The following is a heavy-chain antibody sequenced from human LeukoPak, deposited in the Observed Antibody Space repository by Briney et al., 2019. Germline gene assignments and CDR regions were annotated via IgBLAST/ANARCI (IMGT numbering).Heavy chain of an antibody. Sequence: PGGSLRLSCAASGFTFSSYAMSWVRQAPGKGLEWVSDINGSGGSTYYADSVKGRFTISRDNSKNTLYLQMNSLRAEDTAVYYCARDPRGQDDAFDIWGQGTMVTVSS. CDR3: ARDPRGQDDAFDI. CDR1: GFTFSSYA. J-gene: IGHJ3*02. CDR2: INGSGGST. V-gene: IGHV3-23*01.